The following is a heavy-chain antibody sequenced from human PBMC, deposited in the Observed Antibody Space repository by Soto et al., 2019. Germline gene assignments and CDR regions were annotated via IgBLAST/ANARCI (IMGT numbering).Heavy chain of an antibody. V-gene: IGHV4-39*01. CDR1: GGSISSSSYY. Sequence: QLQLQESGPGLVKPSETLSLTCTVSGGSISSSSYYWGWIRQPPGKGLEWIGSIYYSGSTYYNPSLKSRVTISVDTSKNQFSLKLSSVTAADMAVYYCARQIIVGAAVDAFDIWGQGTMVTVSS. CDR2: IYYSGST. J-gene: IGHJ3*02. CDR3: ARQIIVGAAVDAFDI. D-gene: IGHD1-26*01.